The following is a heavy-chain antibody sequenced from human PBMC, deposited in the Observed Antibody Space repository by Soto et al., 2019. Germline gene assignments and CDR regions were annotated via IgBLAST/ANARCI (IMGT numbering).Heavy chain of an antibody. CDR1: GYNFTNYW. V-gene: IGHV5-51*01. D-gene: IGHD1-26*01. CDR2: ICPGDSET. CDR3: ARQEGATFLFYYGMYV. J-gene: IGHJ6*02. Sequence: EVQLVQSGAEVKKPGESLKISCKGCGYNFTNYWIGWVRQMTGKGMEWMGIICPGDSETRYSPSFQGQVTISADKSINAAYLQWSSLKASDTAMYYCARQEGATFLFYYGMYVWGQGTTVTVSS.